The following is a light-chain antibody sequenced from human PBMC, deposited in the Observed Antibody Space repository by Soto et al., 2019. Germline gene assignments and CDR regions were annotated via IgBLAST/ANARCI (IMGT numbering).Light chain of an antibody. CDR2: AAS. CDR3: QQSHSTLYT. V-gene: IGKV1-39*01. J-gene: IGKJ2*01. CDR1: QSIGSY. Sequence: DIQMTQSPSSLSASVGDRVTITCRASQSIGSYLIWYQQKPGKAPKLLIYAASSLQSGVPSRFSGSGSGTDFTLTISSLQPGYFASYYRQQSHSTLYTFGQGTNLEIK.